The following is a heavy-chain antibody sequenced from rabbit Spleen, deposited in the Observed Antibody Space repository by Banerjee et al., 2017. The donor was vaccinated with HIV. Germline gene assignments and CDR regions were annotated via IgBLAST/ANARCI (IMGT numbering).Heavy chain of an antibody. CDR3: ARDLDDVIGWNFGW. V-gene: IGHV1S7*01. CDR1: GFGFSSYY. Sequence: QLVESGGGLVQPGGSLKLSCKASGFGFSSYYMNWVRQAPGKGLEWIGYIDPVFGTTYYATWVIGRFTISSHNAQNTLYLQLNSLTAADTATYFCARDLDDVIGWNFGWWGPGTLVTVS. CDR2: IDPVFGTT. D-gene: IGHD1-1*01. J-gene: IGHJ4*01.